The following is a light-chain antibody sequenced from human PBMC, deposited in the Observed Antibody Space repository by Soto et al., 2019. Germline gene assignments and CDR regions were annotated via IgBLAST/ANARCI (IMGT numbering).Light chain of an antibody. CDR1: QGISTY. Sequence: DVQLTQSPSFLSSSIGDRVTLTCRASQGISTYLAWYQQKPGKAPKLLIYAASTLQSGTPSRFSGSGSGTEFTLTITSLKPEDFATYYCQQFNSYPPDTFGQGTKLEIK. V-gene: IGKV1-9*01. CDR3: QQFNSYPPDT. J-gene: IGKJ2*01. CDR2: AAS.